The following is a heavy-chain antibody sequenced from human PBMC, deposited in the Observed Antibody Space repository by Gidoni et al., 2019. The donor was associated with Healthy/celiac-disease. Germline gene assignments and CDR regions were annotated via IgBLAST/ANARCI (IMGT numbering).Heavy chain of an antibody. J-gene: IGHJ4*02. CDR3: ARDRVVVVAATSWYFDY. D-gene: IGHD2-15*01. Sequence: GSNKYYADSVKGRFTISRDNSKNTLYLQMNSLRAEDTAVYYCARDRVVVVAATSWYFDYWGQGTLVTVSS. CDR2: GSNK. V-gene: IGHV3-30-3*01.